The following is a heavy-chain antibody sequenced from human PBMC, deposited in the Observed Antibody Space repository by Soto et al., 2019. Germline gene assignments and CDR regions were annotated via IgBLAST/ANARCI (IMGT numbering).Heavy chain of an antibody. CDR1: GGTFSSYA. CDR3: GRDDDYDSSGIYHSRTVYY. D-gene: IGHD3-22*01. J-gene: IGHJ4*02. CDR2: IIPIFGTA. V-gene: IGHV1-69*12. Sequence: QVQLVQSGAEVKKPGSSVKVSCKASGGTFSSYAISWVRQAPGQGLEWMGGIIPIFGTANYAQKFQGRVTITADELTSTAYMELNSLRSEDTAVYYCGRDDDYDSSGIYHSRTVYYCGQGTLVTVSS.